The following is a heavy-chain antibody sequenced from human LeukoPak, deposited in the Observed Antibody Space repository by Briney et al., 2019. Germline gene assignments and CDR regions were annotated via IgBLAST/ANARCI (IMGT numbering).Heavy chain of an antibody. CDR2: INQDGSEK. Sequence: GGSLRLSCAASGFTFGSYWMTWVRQAPGQGLEWVANINQDGSEKYYVDFVKGRFTISRDNAKNSLYLQMNSLRAEDTAVYYCARPDPGADTAMARYYFDYWGQGTLVTVSS. CDR3: ARPDPGADTAMARYYFDY. CDR1: GFTFGSYW. D-gene: IGHD5-18*01. J-gene: IGHJ4*02. V-gene: IGHV3-7*01.